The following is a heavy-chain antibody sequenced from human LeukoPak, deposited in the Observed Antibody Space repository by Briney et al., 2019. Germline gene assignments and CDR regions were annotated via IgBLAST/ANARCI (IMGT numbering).Heavy chain of an antibody. J-gene: IGHJ5*02. CDR2: IYYSGST. CDR1: GGSISSGDYY. V-gene: IGHV4-61*08. Sequence: SETLSLTCTVSGGSISSGDYYWSWIRQPPGKGLEWIGYIYYSGSTNYNPSLKSRVTIPVDTSKNQFSLKLSSVTAADTAVYYCARADRYYQVWFDPWGQGTLVTVSS. CDR3: ARADRYYQVWFDP. D-gene: IGHD1-26*01.